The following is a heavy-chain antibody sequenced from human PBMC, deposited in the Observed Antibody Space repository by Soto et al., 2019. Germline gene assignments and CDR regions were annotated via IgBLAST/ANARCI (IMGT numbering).Heavy chain of an antibody. CDR3: AKERVYSDYDGENGFDS. J-gene: IGHJ5*01. V-gene: IGHV3-74*01. CDR1: GFTFFAYW. D-gene: IGHD4-17*01. Sequence: EVQLVESGGGLVQPGGSLRLSCAASGFTFFAYWIHWVRQVPGKGLVWVSRIKSDGRHTSYADSVRGRFTISRDNSKNTVYLQMNSLTAEDTAVYYCAKERVYSDYDGENGFDSWGQGSLVTVSS. CDR2: IKSDGRHT.